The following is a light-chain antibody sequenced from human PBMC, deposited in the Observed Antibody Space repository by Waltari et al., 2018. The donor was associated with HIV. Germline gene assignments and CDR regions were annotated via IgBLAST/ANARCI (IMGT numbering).Light chain of an antibody. Sequence: ETVLTQSPGTLSLSPGERATLSCRASQFVDRALAWFQQKPGQAPRLLIHDASNRATGIPARFSGSGSGTDFTLTISSLEPEDFAVYYCQQRNAWPLTFGGGTKVEIK. CDR2: DAS. CDR3: QQRNAWPLT. J-gene: IGKJ4*01. V-gene: IGKV3-11*01. CDR1: QFVDRA.